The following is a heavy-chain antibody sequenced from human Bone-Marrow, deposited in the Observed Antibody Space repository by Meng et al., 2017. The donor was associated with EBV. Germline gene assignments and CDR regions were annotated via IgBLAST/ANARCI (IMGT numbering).Heavy chain of an antibody. V-gene: IGHV4-4*02. J-gene: IGHJ6*02. Sequence: QVNASRPAMGQPSGTLALTCAFSGGALSSSEGWSWGRPHPRKGLWWIVELSHSGNNNHHPSLKSRVTISVDKSKNQFSLKLSSVTAADTAVYYCARLIAPIAAVYYYGMDVWGQGTTVTVSS. CDR3: ARLIAPIAAVYYYGMDV. CDR2: LSHSGNN. D-gene: IGHD6-13*01. CDR1: GGALSSSEG.